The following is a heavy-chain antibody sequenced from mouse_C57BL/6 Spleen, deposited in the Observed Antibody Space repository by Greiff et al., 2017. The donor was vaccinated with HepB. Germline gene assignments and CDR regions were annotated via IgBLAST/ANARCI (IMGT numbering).Heavy chain of an antibody. D-gene: IGHD1-1*01. Sequence: VQLQQSGAELVMPGASVKLSCKASGYTFTSYWMHWVKQRPGQGLEWIGELDPSDSYNNYNQKFKGKSTLNVDKSSSTAYMKLSSLTSEDSAVYYCARGNGSSFSFAYWGQGTLVTVSA. CDR3: ARGNGSSFSFAY. CDR1: GYTFTSYW. CDR2: LDPSDSYN. J-gene: IGHJ3*01. V-gene: IGHV1-69*01.